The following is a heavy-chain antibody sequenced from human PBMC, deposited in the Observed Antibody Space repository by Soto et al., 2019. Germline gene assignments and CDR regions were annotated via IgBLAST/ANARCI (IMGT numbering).Heavy chain of an antibody. CDR3: ARDIAAAGTRNYFYYYYGMDV. D-gene: IGHD6-13*01. Sequence: TSETLSLTCTVSGGSISSYYWSWIRQPPGKGLEWIGYIYYSGSTNYNPSLKSRVTISVDTSKNQFSLKLSSVTAADTAVYYCARDIAAAGTRNYFYYYYGMDVWGQGTTVTVSS. J-gene: IGHJ6*02. CDR1: GGSISSYY. V-gene: IGHV4-59*12. CDR2: IYYSGST.